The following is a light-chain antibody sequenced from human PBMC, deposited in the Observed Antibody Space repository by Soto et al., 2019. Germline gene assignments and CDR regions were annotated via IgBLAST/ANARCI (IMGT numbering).Light chain of an antibody. V-gene: IGKV1-39*01. CDR2: AAS. Sequence: EIQMTQSPSSLSASVGDRVTITCRASQSISSSLNWYHQKPGKAPKLLIYAASSLQSGVPSRFSGSGSGTDFTLSISSLQPEDFATYYCQQSYSAPHTFGQGTKLEIK. CDR1: QSISSS. J-gene: IGKJ2*01. CDR3: QQSYSAPHT.